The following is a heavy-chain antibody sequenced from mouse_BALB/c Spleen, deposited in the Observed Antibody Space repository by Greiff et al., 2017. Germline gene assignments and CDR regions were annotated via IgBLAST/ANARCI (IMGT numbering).Heavy chain of an antibody. J-gene: IGHJ3*01. CDR3: ARAQTGTFAY. V-gene: IGHV3-2*02. CDR2: ISYSGST. CDR1: GYSITSDYA. D-gene: IGHD4-1*01. Sequence: EVQRVESGPGLVKPSQSLSLTCTVTGYSITSDYAWNWIRQFPGNKLEWMGYISYSGSTSYNPSLKSRISITRDTSKNQFFLQLNSVTTEDTATYYCARAQTGTFAYWGQGTLVTVSA.